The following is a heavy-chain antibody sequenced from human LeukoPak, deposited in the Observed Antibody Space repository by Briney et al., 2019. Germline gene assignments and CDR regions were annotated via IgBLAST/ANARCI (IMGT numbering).Heavy chain of an antibody. CDR3: ARSGDYFDY. CDR2: IYYSGST. Sequence: PSETLSPTCTVSGGSISSYYWSWIRQPPGKGLEWIGYIYYSGSTNYNPSLKSRVTISVDTSKNQFSLKLSSVTAADTAVYYCARSGDYFDYWGQGTLVTVSS. J-gene: IGHJ4*02. D-gene: IGHD3-10*01. CDR1: GGSISSYY. V-gene: IGHV4-59*01.